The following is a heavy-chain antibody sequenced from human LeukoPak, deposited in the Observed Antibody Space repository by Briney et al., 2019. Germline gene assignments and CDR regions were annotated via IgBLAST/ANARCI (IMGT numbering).Heavy chain of an antibody. D-gene: IGHD3-9*01. Sequence: GGSLRLSCAASGFTVSSTYMSWVRQAPGKGLEWVTVFYSGDTTYYANSVKGRFTISRDSSKNMLYLQMNSLRAEDTAVYYCARRLLTGYYEFWGQGTLVTVSS. CDR2: FYSGDTT. V-gene: IGHV3-66*01. CDR1: GFTVSSTY. CDR3: ARRLLTGYYEF. J-gene: IGHJ4*02.